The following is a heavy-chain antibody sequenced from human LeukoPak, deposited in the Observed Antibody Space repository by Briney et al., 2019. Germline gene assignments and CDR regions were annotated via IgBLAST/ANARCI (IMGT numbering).Heavy chain of an antibody. D-gene: IGHD3-22*01. CDR2: ISWNGGST. Sequence: GGSLRLSCAASGFTFDDYGMSWVRQAPGKGLEWVSGISWNGGSTGHADSVKGRFTISRDNAKNSLYLQMNSLRAEDTAVYCCATDANYYDSSGYPTSEAFDIWGQGTMVTVSS. CDR3: ATDANYYDSSGYPTSEAFDI. V-gene: IGHV3-20*04. J-gene: IGHJ3*02. CDR1: GFTFDDYG.